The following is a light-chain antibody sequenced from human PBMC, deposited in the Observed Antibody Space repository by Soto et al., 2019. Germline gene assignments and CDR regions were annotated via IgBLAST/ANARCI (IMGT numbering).Light chain of an antibody. J-gene: IGLJ3*02. CDR1: SSDVGNYNL. CDR3: GSYAGRSTFV. Sequence: QSVLTQPASVSGSPGQSITISCTGTSSDVGNYNLVSWYQHHPGKAPKLMIYEVSKWPSGVSNRFSGSKSGNTASLTISGLQAEDEADYYCGSYAGRSTFVFGGGTKLTGL. V-gene: IGLV2-23*02. CDR2: EVS.